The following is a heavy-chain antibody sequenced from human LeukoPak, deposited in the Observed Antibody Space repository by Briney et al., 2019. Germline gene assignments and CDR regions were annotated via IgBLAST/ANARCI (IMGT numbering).Heavy chain of an antibody. CDR2: MNPNSGNT. J-gene: IGHJ4*02. Sequence: ASVKVSCKASGYTFTSYDINWVRQATGQGLEWMGWMNPNSGNTGYAQKFQGRVTMTRNTSISTAYRELSSLRSEDTAVYYCARVVCSSTSCYSRVYYFDYWGQGTLVTVSS. CDR1: GYTFTSYD. D-gene: IGHD2-2*02. V-gene: IGHV1-8*01. CDR3: ARVVCSSTSCYSRVYYFDY.